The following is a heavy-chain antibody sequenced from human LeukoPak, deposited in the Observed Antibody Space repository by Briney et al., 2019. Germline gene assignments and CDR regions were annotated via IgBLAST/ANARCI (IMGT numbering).Heavy chain of an antibody. CDR3: ARQRVASPFDY. Sequence: PSETLSLTCTVFGSMYNYYWSWIRQPPGKGLEWIGYIHYNGNTNYNPSLESRVTMSLDTSENQVSLKLNSVTAADTAVYYCARQRVASPFDYWGRGTLVTVSS. J-gene: IGHJ4*02. CDR1: GSMYNYY. CDR2: IHYNGNT. D-gene: IGHD2-15*01. V-gene: IGHV4-59*01.